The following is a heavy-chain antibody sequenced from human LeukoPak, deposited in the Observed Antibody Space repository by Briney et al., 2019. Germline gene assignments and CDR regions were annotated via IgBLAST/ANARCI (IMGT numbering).Heavy chain of an antibody. CDR1: GGSFSGYY. CDR2: INHSGST. V-gene: IGHV4-34*01. CDR3: ARRRLYDILTGYYSEGPYYFDY. J-gene: IGHJ4*02. D-gene: IGHD3-9*01. Sequence: SETLSLTCAVYGGSFSGYYWSWIRQPPGKGLEWIGEINHSGSTNYNPSLKSRVTISVDTSKNQFSLKLSSVTAADTAVYYCARRRLYDILTGYYSEGPYYFDYWGQGTLVTVSS.